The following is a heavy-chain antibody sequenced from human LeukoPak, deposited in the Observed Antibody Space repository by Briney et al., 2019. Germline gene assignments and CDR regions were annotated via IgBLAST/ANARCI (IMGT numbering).Heavy chain of an antibody. CDR1: GFTFSSYG. CDR2: IWYDGSNK. D-gene: IGHD1-26*01. CDR3: ARERATTDYYYGMDV. V-gene: IGHV3-33*01. Sequence: GGSLRLSCAASGFTFSSYGMHWVRQAPGKGLEWVAVIWYDGSNKYYADSVKGRFTISIDNSKNTLYLQMNSLRAEDTAVYYCARERATTDYYYGMDVWGQGTTVTVSS. J-gene: IGHJ6*02.